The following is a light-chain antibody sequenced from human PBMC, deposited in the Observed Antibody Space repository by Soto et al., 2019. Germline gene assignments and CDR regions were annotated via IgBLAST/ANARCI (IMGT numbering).Light chain of an antibody. CDR3: QSYDTSLRSYV. Sequence: QSALTQPRSVSGSPGQSVTVSCTGTSRDVGIYNYVSWYQQRPGTAPKVMIYDVTKRPSGVPDRFSGSKSANTASLTISGLQAEDEADYYCQSYDTSLRSYVFGAGTKLTVL. J-gene: IGLJ1*01. CDR2: DVT. V-gene: IGLV2-11*01. CDR1: SRDVGIYNY.